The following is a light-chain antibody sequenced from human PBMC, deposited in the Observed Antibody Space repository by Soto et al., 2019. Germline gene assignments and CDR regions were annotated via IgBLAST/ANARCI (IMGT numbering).Light chain of an antibody. CDR2: GAS. Sequence: EIVLTQSPGTLSLSPGERATLSCRASQSVSSSYLAWYQQKPGQAPRLLISGASSRATGIPDRFSGSGSGTEFTLTISSLQSEDFAVYYCQQYGSSIQTFGQGTKVDI. CDR3: QQYGSSIQT. V-gene: IGKV3-20*01. CDR1: QSVSSSY. J-gene: IGKJ1*01.